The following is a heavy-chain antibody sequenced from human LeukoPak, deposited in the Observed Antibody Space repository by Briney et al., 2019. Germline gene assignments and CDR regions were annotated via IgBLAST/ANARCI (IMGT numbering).Heavy chain of an antibody. J-gene: IGHJ4*02. D-gene: IGHD2-2*01. CDR1: GFTFSSYS. V-gene: IGHV3-48*01. CDR3: ARDQWDQPLPEAGDY. CDR2: ISSSSSTI. Sequence: GGSLRLSCAASGFTFSSYSMNWVRQAPGKGLEWVSYISSSSSTIYYADSVKGRFTISRDNAKNSLYLQMNSLRAEDTAVYYCARDQWDQPLPEAGDYWGQGTLVTVSS.